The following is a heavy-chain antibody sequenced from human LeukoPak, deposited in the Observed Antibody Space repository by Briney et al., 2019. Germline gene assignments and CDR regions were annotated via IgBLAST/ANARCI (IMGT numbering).Heavy chain of an antibody. D-gene: IGHD4-17*01. CDR2: IIGIGGST. Sequence: GGSLRLSCGASGFTFSRYDMSGVRRARGRGVEWVSAIIGIGGSTYYAGSVKGRFTNSRDNSKNTLYLQMNSLRAEDTAVYYCAKNLRVYYFDYWGQGTLVTVSS. CDR3: AKNLRVYYFDY. CDR1: GFTFSRYD. J-gene: IGHJ4*02. V-gene: IGHV3-23*01.